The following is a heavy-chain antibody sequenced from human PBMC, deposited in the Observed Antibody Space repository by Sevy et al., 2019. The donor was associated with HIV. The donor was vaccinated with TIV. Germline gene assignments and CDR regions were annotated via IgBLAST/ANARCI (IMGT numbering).Heavy chain of an antibody. CDR3: ARRGYCDYFDY. CDR1: GYSFSTYW. Sequence: GESLKISCKGSGYSFSTYWIAWVRQMPGKGLEWMGIIYPGDSDTRYSPSFQGQVTISADKSISTAYLQWSSLKASDTAMYYCARRGYCDYFDYWGQGTLVTVSS. D-gene: IGHD2-15*01. V-gene: IGHV5-51*01. CDR2: IYPGDSDT. J-gene: IGHJ4*02.